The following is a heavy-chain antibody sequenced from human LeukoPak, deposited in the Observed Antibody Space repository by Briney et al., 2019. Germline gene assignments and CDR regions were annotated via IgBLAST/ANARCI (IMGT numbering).Heavy chain of an antibody. CDR3: AREGCSSTSCYRLYYYYYMDV. Sequence: PSQTLSLTCTVSGGSISSGSYYWSWIRQPAGKGLEWIGRIYTSGSTNYNPSLTSRVTISVDTSKNQFSLKLSSVTAADTAVYYCAREGCSSTSCYRLYYYYYMDVWGKGTTVTVSS. J-gene: IGHJ6*03. V-gene: IGHV4-61*02. CDR2: IYTSGST. D-gene: IGHD2-2*01. CDR1: GGSISSGSYY.